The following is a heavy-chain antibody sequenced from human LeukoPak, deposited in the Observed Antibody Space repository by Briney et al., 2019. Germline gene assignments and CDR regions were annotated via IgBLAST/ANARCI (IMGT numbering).Heavy chain of an antibody. V-gene: IGHV6-1*01. CDR2: TYYRSKWYY. CDR1: GDSVSSISVA. J-gene: IGHJ6*02. CDR3: ALARSEYHYGMDV. Sequence: SQTLSLTFAISGDSVSSISVAWNWVRQSPSRGLEWLGRTYYRSKWYYEYAVSVKGRININPDPSKNQFSLQLNSVTPEDTAVYYCALARSEYHYGMDVWGQGTTVTVSS.